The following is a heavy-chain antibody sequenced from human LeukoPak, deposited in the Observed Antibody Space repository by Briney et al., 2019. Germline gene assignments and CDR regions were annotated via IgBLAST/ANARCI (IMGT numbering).Heavy chain of an antibody. CDR2: ISYDGSNK. Sequence: PGRSLRLSCAASGFTFSSYAMHWVRQAPGKGLGWVAVISYDGSNKYYADSVKGRFTISRDNSKNTLYLQMNSLRAEDTAVYYCARGALIVVPTSNWGQGTLVTVSS. CDR3: ARGALIVVPTSN. D-gene: IGHD1-26*01. V-gene: IGHV3-30-3*01. J-gene: IGHJ4*02. CDR1: GFTFSSYA.